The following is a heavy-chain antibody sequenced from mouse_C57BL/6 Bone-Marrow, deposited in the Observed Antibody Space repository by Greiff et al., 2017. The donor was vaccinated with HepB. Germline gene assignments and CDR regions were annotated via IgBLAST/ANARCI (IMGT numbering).Heavy chain of an antibody. Sequence: QVQLKQSGPGLVQPSQSLSITCTVSGFSLTSYGVHWVRQSPGKGLEWLGVIWSGGSTDYNAAFISRLSISKDNSKSQVFFKMNSLQADDTAIYYCARGVYYDYGIGAMDYWGQGTSVTVSS. D-gene: IGHD2-4*01. CDR1: GFSLTSYG. CDR3: ARGVYYDYGIGAMDY. J-gene: IGHJ4*01. V-gene: IGHV2-2*01. CDR2: IWSGGST.